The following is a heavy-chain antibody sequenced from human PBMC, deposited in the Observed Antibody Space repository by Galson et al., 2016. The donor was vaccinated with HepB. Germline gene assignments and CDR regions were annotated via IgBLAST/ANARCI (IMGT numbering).Heavy chain of an antibody. V-gene: IGHV3-7*03. CDR3: AREGYGGFDC. Sequence: SLRLSCAASGFTFNNYWMSWVRQAPWKGLEWVANIKQNGREKDYVDSVKGRFTISRDNAKNSLYLQMNSLRAEDTAVYYCAREGYGGFDCWGQGDLATVSS. J-gene: IGHJ4*02. CDR2: IKQNGREK. D-gene: IGHD4-23*01. CDR1: GFTFNNYW.